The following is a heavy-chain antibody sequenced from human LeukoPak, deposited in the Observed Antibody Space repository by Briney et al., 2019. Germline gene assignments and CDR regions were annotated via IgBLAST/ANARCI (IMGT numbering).Heavy chain of an antibody. J-gene: IGHJ4*02. CDR2: ISSSGRPI. D-gene: IGHD3-22*01. CDR3: ARDYDSSGYYGPYFDY. CDR1: VFTLSSFD. Sequence: GGSLRLSCAASVFTLSSFDMNWVRDAPGKGRECVLHISSSGRPIYYADSVKGRFTISRDNAKNSLYLQMNSPRAEDTAVYYCARDYDSSGYYGPYFDYWGQGTLVTVSS. V-gene: IGHV3-48*03.